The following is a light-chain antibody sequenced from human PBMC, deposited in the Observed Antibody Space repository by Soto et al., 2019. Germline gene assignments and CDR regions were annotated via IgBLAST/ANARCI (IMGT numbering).Light chain of an antibody. CDR1: QSVSSSY. CDR2: GAS. CDR3: QQYGSSPFT. Sequence: EFVLTQSPGTLSLSPGERATLSCRASQSVSSSYLAWYKQKPGQAPRLLIYGASSRATAIPDRFSGSGSGTDFTLTISRLEPEDFAVYYCQQYGSSPFTVGPGTKVDIK. V-gene: IGKV3-20*01. J-gene: IGKJ3*01.